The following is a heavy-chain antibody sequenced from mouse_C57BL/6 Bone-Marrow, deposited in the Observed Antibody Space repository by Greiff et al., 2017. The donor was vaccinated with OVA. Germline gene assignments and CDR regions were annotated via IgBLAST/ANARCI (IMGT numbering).Heavy chain of an antibody. CDR2: ISSGGSYT. CDR1: GFTFSSYG. D-gene: IGHD1-1*01. V-gene: IGHV5-6*01. Sequence: EVQLQESGGDLVKPGGSLKLSCAASGFTFSSYGMSWVRQTPDKRLEWVATISSGGSYTYYPDSVKGRFTISRDNAKNTLYLQMSSLKSEDTAMYYWARHPYYCGSSYHLDYWGQGTTLTVSS. J-gene: IGHJ2*01. CDR3: ARHPYYCGSSYHLDY.